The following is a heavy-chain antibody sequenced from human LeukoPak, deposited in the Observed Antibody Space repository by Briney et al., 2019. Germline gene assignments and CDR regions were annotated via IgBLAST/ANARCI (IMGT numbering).Heavy chain of an antibody. V-gene: IGHV3-48*03. CDR2: ICNSGKTI. D-gene: IGHD3-10*01. Sequence: GGSLRLSCAASGFIFSSYEMNWVRQAPEKGLEWVSYICNSGKTIYYADSVKGRFTNSRDNAKNSLYLQMNSLRAEDTAVYYCARDSYGSRSYVPNWFDPWGQGTLVTVSS. J-gene: IGHJ5*02. CDR1: GFIFSSYE. CDR3: ARDSYGSRSYVPNWFDP.